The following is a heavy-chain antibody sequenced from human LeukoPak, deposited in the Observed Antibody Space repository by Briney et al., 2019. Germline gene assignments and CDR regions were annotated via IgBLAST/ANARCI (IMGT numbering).Heavy chain of an antibody. CDR3: ARDRGDGMDV. CDR2: IYYSGNT. Sequence: SQTLSLTCTVSGDSISSGAYYWSWIRQHPGKGLEWIGYIYYSGNTYYNPSLKSRVIISIDASKNQFSLKLSSVTAADTAVYSCARDRGDGMDVWGQGTTVTVSS. V-gene: IGHV4-31*03. J-gene: IGHJ6*02. CDR1: GDSISSGAYY.